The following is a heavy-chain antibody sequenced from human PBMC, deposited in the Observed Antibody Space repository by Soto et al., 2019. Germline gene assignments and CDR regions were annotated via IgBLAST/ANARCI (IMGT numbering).Heavy chain of an antibody. CDR1: GFTFSTYW. J-gene: IGHJ4*02. D-gene: IGHD4-17*01. CDR2: INSDGSSK. V-gene: IGHV3-74*01. CDR3: ARGEDYGDSLNY. Sequence: EVQLVESGGGLVQPGGSLRLSCAASGFTFSTYWMYWVRQAPGKGLVWVSRINSDGSSKSYADSVKGRLTISRDNAKKTLYLQMNSLRAEDTAVYYCARGEDYGDSLNYWGQGNLVTVSS.